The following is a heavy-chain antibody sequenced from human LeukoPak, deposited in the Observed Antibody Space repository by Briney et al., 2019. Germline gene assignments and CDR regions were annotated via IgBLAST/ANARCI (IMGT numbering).Heavy chain of an antibody. V-gene: IGHV1-69*05. CDR3: ARDGGTGIPFGY. J-gene: IGHJ4*02. Sequence: ASVKVSCKASRGTFNSYAISWVRQAPGQGLEWMGGIIPIFGTANYAQKVQGRVTITTDESTTTAYMELSSLRSEDTAVYYCARDGGTGIPFGYWGQGTLVTVSS. D-gene: IGHD1-1*01. CDR2: IIPIFGTA. CDR1: RGTFNSYA.